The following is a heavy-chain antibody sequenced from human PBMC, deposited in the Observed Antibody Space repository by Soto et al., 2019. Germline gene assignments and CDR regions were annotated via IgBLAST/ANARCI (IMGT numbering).Heavy chain of an antibody. J-gene: IGHJ6*02. CDR3: ARDREAGYNFYYGMDV. CDR1: GGNINDYS. D-gene: IGHD6-19*01. Sequence: SEPLAHSYSVSGGNINDYSGRWILQPTGKGLEWIGRIYTSASINYNPSLKGRVTLSVDTSTNQVSLRLASVTAADTAIYYCARDREAGYNFYYGMDVWGQGTTVTVAS. CDR2: IYTSASI. V-gene: IGHV4-4*07.